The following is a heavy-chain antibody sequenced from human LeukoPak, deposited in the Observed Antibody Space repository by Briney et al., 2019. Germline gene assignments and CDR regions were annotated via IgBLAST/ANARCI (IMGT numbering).Heavy chain of an antibody. CDR1: GYTFTSYG. V-gene: IGHV1-18*01. CDR2: ISAYNGNT. Sequence: ASVKVSCKASGYTFTSYGISWVRQAPGQGLEWMGWISAYNGNTNYAQKLQGRVTMTTDTSTSTAYMELRSLRSDDTAVYYCARGPYHYDSSGYLDYWGQGTLVTVSS. CDR3: ARGPYHYDSSGYLDY. J-gene: IGHJ4*02. D-gene: IGHD3-22*01.